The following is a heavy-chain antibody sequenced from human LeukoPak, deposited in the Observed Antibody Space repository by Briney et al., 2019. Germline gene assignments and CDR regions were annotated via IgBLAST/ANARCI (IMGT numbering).Heavy chain of an antibody. CDR3: AKDDLSSGTYIRYYYGMDV. J-gene: IGHJ6*02. CDR2: ISYDGSNK. Sequence: GGSLRLSCAASGFTFSSYGMHWARQAPGKGLEWVAVISYDGSNKYYADSVKGRFTISRDNSKNTLYLQMNSLRAADTAVYYCAKDDLSSGTYIRYYYGMDVWGQGTTVTVSS. V-gene: IGHV3-30*18. D-gene: IGHD3-10*01. CDR1: GFTFSSYG.